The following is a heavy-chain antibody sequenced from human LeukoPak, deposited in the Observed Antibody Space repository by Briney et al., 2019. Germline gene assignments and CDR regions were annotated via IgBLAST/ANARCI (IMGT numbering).Heavy chain of an antibody. CDR1: GGSISSSSYY. J-gene: IGHJ6*03. V-gene: IGHV4-39*02. Sequence: PSETLSLTCTVSGGSISSSSYYWGWIRQPPGKGLEWIGSIYYSGSTYYNPSLKSRVTISVDTSKNHFSLKLSSAPAADTAVYYCASPPLAARMDVWGKGTTVTVSS. CDR3: ASPPLAARMDV. CDR2: IYYSGST. D-gene: IGHD6-6*01.